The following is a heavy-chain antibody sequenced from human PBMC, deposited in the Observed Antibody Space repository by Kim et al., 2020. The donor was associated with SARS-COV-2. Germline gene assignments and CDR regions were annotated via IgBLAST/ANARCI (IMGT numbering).Heavy chain of an antibody. CDR1: GGSISSSSYY. Sequence: SETLSLTCTVSGGSISSSSYYWGWIRQPPGKGLEWIGSIYYSGSTYYNPSLKSRVTISVDTSKNQFSLKLSSVTAADTAVYYCERLGYSGYVVDYWGQGTLVTVSS. CDR2: IYYSGST. CDR3: ERLGYSGYVVDY. D-gene: IGHD5-12*01. J-gene: IGHJ4*02. V-gene: IGHV4-39*01.